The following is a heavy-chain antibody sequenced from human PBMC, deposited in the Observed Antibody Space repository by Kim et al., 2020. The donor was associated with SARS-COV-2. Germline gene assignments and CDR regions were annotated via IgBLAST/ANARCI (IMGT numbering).Heavy chain of an antibody. Sequence: SETLSLTCTVSGGSISSYYWSWIRQPPGKGLEWIGYIYYSGSTNYNPSLKSRVTISVDTSKNQFSLKLSSVTAADTAVYYCARDLSVYGGWYSPYYYGMDVWGQGTTVTVSS. D-gene: IGHD6-19*01. CDR1: GGSISSYY. V-gene: IGHV4-59*13. J-gene: IGHJ6*02. CDR3: ARDLSVYGGWYSPYYYGMDV. CDR2: IYYSGST.